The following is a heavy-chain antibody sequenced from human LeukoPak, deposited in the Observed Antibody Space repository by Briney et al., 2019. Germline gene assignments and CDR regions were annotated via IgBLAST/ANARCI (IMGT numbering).Heavy chain of an antibody. D-gene: IGHD1-26*01. CDR3: ARDVGGSLDY. CDR1: GFTFSGHS. Sequence: GGSLRLSCAATGFTFSGHSMAWVRQAPGKGLEWVANIKGDESAKHQADSVKGRFTISRDNAQNSVYLQMSSLRVEDTAVYYCARDVGGSLDYWGQGTLVTVSS. CDR2: IKGDESAK. V-gene: IGHV3-7*01. J-gene: IGHJ4*02.